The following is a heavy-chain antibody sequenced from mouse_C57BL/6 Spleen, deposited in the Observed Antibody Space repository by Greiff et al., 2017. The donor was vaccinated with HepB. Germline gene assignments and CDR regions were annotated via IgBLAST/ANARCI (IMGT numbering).Heavy chain of an antibody. J-gene: IGHJ4*01. CDR3: AGYYSNYYAMDY. D-gene: IGHD2-5*01. CDR2: FYPGSGSI. CDR1: GYTFTEYT. Sequence: VQLQQSGAELVKPGASVKLSCKASGYTFTEYTIHWVKQRSGQGLEWIGWFYPGSGSIKYNEKFKDKATLTADKSSSTVYMELSRLTSEDSAIYYCAGYYSNYYAMDYWGQGTSVTVSS. V-gene: IGHV1-62-2*01.